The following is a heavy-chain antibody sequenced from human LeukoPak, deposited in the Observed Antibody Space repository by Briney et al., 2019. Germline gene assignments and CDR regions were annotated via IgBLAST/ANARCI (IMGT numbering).Heavy chain of an antibody. V-gene: IGHV3-7*01. D-gene: IGHD6-19*01. CDR1: GFTVSSYW. Sequence: GGSLRLSCAASGFTVSSYWMSWVRQAPGKGLEWVANIRQDGSEKYYVDSVKGRFTISRDNAKNSLYLQMNSLRAEDTAVYYCAREAGYSSGWYGNWFDPWGQGTLVTVSS. CDR3: AREAGYSSGWYGNWFDP. J-gene: IGHJ5*02. CDR2: IRQDGSEK.